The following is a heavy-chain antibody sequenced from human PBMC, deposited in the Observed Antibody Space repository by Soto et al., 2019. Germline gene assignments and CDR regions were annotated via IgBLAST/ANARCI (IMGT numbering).Heavy chain of an antibody. CDR3: ARDWSYGPQYYFDY. CDR2: IYYSGST. V-gene: IGHV4-39*02. CDR1: GGSISSSSYY. D-gene: IGHD5-18*01. J-gene: IGHJ4*02. Sequence: PSETLSLTCTVSGGSISSSSYYWGWIREPPGKGLEWIGSIYYSGSTYYNPSLKSRVTISVDTSKNQFSLKLSSVTAADTAVYYCARDWSYGPQYYFDYWGQGTLVTVSS.